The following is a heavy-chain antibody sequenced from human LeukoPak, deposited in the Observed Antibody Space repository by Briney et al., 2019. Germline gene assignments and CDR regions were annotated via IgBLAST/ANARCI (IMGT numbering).Heavy chain of an antibody. V-gene: IGHV3-23*01. D-gene: IGHD6-13*01. J-gene: IGHJ5*02. CDR2: ISGSGGST. Sequence: GSLRLSCPASGFTFSSYGMSWVRQAPGKGLEWVSAISGSGGSTYYADSVKGRFTISRDNSKNTLYLQVNSLRAEDTAVYYCAKVAEGQQLVRDNWFDPWGQGTLVTVSS. CDR1: GFTFSSYG. CDR3: AKVAEGQQLVRDNWFDP.